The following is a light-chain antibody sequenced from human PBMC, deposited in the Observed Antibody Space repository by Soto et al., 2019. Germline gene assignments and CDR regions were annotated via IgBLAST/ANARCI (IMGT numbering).Light chain of an antibody. CDR3: QQNSGSPWT. CDR1: QSVSSY. Sequence: EVVLTQSPGTLSLSPGERATLSCRASQSVSSYLAWYRQKPGQAPRLLIYGASSRATGIPDRISGSGSGIDFTLTISRLGPEDFAVYYCQQNSGSPWTFGQGTKVEI. CDR2: GAS. J-gene: IGKJ1*01. V-gene: IGKV3-20*01.